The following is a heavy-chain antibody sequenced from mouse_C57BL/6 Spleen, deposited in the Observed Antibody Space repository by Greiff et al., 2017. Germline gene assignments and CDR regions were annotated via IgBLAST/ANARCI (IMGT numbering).Heavy chain of an antibody. D-gene: IGHD2-3*01. CDR3: ARLRDGYFAY. Sequence: DVMLVESGGGLVKPGGSLKLSCAASGFTFSSYTMSWVRQTPEKRLEWVATISGGGGNTYYPDSVKGRFTISRDNAKNTLYLQMSSLRSEDTALYYCARLRDGYFAYWGQGTLVTVSA. J-gene: IGHJ3*01. CDR2: ISGGGGNT. CDR1: GFTFSSYT. V-gene: IGHV5-9*01.